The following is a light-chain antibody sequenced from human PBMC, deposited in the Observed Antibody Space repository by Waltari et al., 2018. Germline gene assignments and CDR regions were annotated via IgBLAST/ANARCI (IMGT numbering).Light chain of an antibody. Sequence: QSVLTQPPSASGTPGLRVPISCSGRSSNIGSNPVNWYQQLPGTAPKLLIYSTNQRPSGVPDRFSGSKSGTSASLASSGLQSEDEADYYCATWDDSLNAAVFGGGTQLSVL. V-gene: IGLV1-44*01. CDR2: STN. CDR3: ATWDDSLNAAV. CDR1: SSNIGSNP. J-gene: IGLJ7*01.